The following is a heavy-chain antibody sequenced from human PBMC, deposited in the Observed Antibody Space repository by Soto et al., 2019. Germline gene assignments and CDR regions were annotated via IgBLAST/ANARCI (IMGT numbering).Heavy chain of an antibody. CDR2: IIPMFGIT. J-gene: IGHJ6*02. Sequence: VPLVQSGAEVKKPGSSVKVSCKTSGGTFRSYTITWVRQAPGQGLEWMGRIIPMFGITNYAQKFQGSVTITADKSTRTAYMQLSSLLSEDTAVYYCARDRRGDKCDSYGMDVWGQGTTVTVSS. D-gene: IGHD3-10*01. CDR1: GGTFRSYT. CDR3: ARDRRGDKCDSYGMDV. V-gene: IGHV1-69*08.